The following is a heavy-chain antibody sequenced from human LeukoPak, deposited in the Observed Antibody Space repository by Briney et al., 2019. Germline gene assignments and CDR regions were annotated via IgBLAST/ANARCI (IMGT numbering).Heavy chain of an antibody. CDR3: GKNRYSGSLSPFDI. J-gene: IGHJ3*02. Sequence: GGSLRLSCAASKFAFSSYAMSWVRQARGKGLEWVSAISGGGGNTYYADSVKGRFTISRDNSKNTLYLQMHSLRAEDTAVYYCGKNRYSGSLSPFDIWGQGTMVTVSS. CDR2: ISGGGGNT. D-gene: IGHD1-26*01. V-gene: IGHV3-23*01. CDR1: KFAFSSYA.